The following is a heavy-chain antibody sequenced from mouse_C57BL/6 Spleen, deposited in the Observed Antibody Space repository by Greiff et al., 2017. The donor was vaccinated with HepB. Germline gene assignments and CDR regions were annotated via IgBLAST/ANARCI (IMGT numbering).Heavy chain of an antibody. J-gene: IGHJ4*01. CDR1: GYSITSGYY. CDR2: ISYDGSN. CDR3: ARDAGDY. Sequence: EVQLVESGPGLVKPSQSLSLTCSVTGYSITSGYYWNWIRQFPGNKLEWMGYISYDGSNNYNPSLKNRISITRDTSKNQFFLKLNSVTTEDTATYYCARDAGDYWGQGTSVTVSS. V-gene: IGHV3-6*01.